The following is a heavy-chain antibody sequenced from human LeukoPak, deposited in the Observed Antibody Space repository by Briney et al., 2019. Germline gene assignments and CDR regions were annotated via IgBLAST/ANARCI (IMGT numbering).Heavy chain of an antibody. CDR2: IKQGGSEK. Sequence: GGSLRLSCAASGFTFSSYWMSWVRQAPGKGLEWVANIKQGGSEKYYVDSVKGRFTISRDNAKNSLYLQMNSLRAEDTAVYYCASEQQQLVSRSGDYWGQGTLVTVSS. V-gene: IGHV3-7*01. J-gene: IGHJ4*02. D-gene: IGHD6-13*01. CDR3: ASEQQQLVSRSGDY. CDR1: GFTFSSYW.